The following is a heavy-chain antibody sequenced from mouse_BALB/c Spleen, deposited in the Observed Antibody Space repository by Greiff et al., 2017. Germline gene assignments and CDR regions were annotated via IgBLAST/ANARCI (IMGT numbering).Heavy chain of an antibody. J-gene: IGHJ2*01. Sequence: AASGFDFSRYWMSWVRQAPGKGLEWIGEINPDSSTINYTPSLKDKFIISRDNAKNTLYLQMSKVRSEDTALYYCAREKGGYYSYFDYWGQGTTLTVSS. D-gene: IGHD2-3*01. V-gene: IGHV4-1*02. CDR1: GFDFSRYW. CDR2: INPDSSTI. CDR3: AREKGGYYSYFDY.